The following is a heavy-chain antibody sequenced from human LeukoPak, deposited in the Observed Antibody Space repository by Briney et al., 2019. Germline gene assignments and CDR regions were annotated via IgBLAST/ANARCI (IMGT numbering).Heavy chain of an antibody. CDR2: ISGSGGST. CDR3: AKDGGRPYGMDV. Sequence: QSGGSLRLSCAASEFTFSSYSMNWVRQAPGKGLEWVSAISGSGGSTYYADSVKGRFTISRDNSKNTLYLQMNSLRAEDTAVYYCAKDGGRPYGMDVWGQGTTVTVSS. V-gene: IGHV3-23*01. D-gene: IGHD6-25*01. J-gene: IGHJ6*02. CDR1: EFTFSSYS.